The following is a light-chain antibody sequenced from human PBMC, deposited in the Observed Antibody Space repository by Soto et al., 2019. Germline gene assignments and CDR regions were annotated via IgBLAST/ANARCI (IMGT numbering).Light chain of an antibody. CDR3: QQYNNWPRT. J-gene: IGKJ1*01. CDR2: GAS. Sequence: EIVITQSPAALSVSPGEGATLSCRASQSVSTNLAWYQQKPGQAPRLLVYGASTRATGIAARFSGYGSGTEFILTISSLQSEDFAVYYCQQYNNWPRTFGQGTKV. V-gene: IGKV3-15*01. CDR1: QSVSTN.